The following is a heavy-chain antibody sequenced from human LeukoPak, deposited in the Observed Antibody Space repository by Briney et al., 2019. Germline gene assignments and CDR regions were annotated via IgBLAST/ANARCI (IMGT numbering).Heavy chain of an antibody. CDR2: ISSNGGST. J-gene: IGHJ5*02. D-gene: IGHD3-10*01. Sequence: GGSLRLSCAASGFTFSNYGMNWVRQAPGKGLEYVSGISSNGGSTYYADSVKGRFTISRDNSRSTLYLQMSSLRPEDTALYYCVKDYYGSGSYGWFDPWGQGTLVTVSS. V-gene: IGHV3-64D*08. CDR3: VKDYYGSGSYGWFDP. CDR1: GFTFSNYG.